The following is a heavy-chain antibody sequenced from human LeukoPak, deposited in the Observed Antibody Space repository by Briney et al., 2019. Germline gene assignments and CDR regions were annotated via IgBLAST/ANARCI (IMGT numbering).Heavy chain of an antibody. J-gene: IGHJ6*03. CDR1: GYTFTSYG. CDR3: ARSKYYYYYYYMDV. Sequence: ASVKVSCKASGYTFTSYGISWVRQAPGQGLEWMGWISAYNGNTNYAQKLQGRVTMTTDTSTSTAYMELRSLRSDDTAVYYCARSKYYYYYYYMDVWGKGTTITVSS. CDR2: ISAYNGNT. V-gene: IGHV1-18*01.